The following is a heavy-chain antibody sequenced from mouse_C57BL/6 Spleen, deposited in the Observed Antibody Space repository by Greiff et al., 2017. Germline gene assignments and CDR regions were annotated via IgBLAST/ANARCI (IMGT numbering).Heavy chain of an antibody. V-gene: IGHV14-4*01. Sequence: VQLQQSGAELVRPGASVKLSCTASGFNIKDDYMHWVKQRPEQGLEWIGWIDPENGDTEYASKFQGKATITADTSSNTAYLQLSSLTSEDTAVYYCTTSYQFAYWGQGTLVTVSA. J-gene: IGHJ3*01. CDR3: TTSYQFAY. CDR2: IDPENGDT. CDR1: GFNIKDDY. D-gene: IGHD2-10*01.